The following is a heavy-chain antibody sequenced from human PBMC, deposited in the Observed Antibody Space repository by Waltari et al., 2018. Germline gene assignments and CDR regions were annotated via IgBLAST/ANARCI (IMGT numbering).Heavy chain of an antibody. Sequence: EVQLVESGGGLIQPGGSLRLSCAASGFTVSSNYMSWVRQAPGKGLEWVSVIDSGGSTYYADSVKGRFTISRDNSKNTLYLQRNSLRAEDTAVYYCARDSVGATLYYYYGMDVWGQGTTVTVSS. V-gene: IGHV3-53*01. CDR1: GFTVSSNY. CDR3: ARDSVGATLYYYYGMDV. D-gene: IGHD1-26*01. CDR2: IDSGGST. J-gene: IGHJ6*02.